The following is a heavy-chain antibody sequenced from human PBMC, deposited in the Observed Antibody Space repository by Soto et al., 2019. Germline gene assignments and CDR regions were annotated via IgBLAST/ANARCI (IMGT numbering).Heavy chain of an antibody. V-gene: IGHV3-21*01. CDR3: ASPGYSSSWYYFDY. CDR2: ISSSSSYI. CDR1: GFTFSSYS. J-gene: IGHJ4*02. D-gene: IGHD6-13*01. Sequence: GGSLRLSCAASGFTFSSYSMNWVRQAPGKGPEWVSSISSSSSYIYYADSVKGRFTISRDNAKNSLYLQMNSLRAEDTAVYYCASPGYSSSWYYFDYWGQGTLVTVSS.